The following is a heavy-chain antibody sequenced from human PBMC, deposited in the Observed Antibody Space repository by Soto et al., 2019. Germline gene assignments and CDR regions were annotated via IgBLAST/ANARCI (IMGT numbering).Heavy chain of an antibody. CDR2: IDWDDDK. Sequence: TLSLTCTVSGGSISSYYLSWIRQPPGKALEWLARIDWDDDKYYSTSLKTRLTISKDTSKNQVVLTMTNMDPVDTATYYCARIRIVGATPDFDYWGQGTLVTVSS. V-gene: IGHV2-70*11. CDR3: ARIRIVGATPDFDY. CDR1: GGSISSYY. J-gene: IGHJ4*02. D-gene: IGHD1-26*01.